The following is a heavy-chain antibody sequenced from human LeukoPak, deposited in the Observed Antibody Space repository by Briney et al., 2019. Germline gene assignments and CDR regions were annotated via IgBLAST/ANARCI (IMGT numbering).Heavy chain of an antibody. Sequence: PGGSLRLSCAASGFTFTDAWMAWVRQPPGKGLGWVGHIKSANAGGTTDYAAPVKGRFTISRDDSKNTLSLQMNTLQSDDTALYYCTTEFWGSYNNWGQGALVTVSS. CDR3: TTEFWGSYNN. V-gene: IGHV3-15*01. CDR2: IKSANAGGTT. CDR1: GFTFTDAW. J-gene: IGHJ1*01. D-gene: IGHD1-14*01.